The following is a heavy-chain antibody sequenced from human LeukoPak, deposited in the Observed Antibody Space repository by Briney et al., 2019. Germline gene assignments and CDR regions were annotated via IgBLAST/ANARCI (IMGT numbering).Heavy chain of an antibody. D-gene: IGHD1-1*01. V-gene: IGHV3-30*02. CDR3: AKGHNSASYSYDY. Sequence: GGPLRLSCAASGFTFSTYGMHWVRQAPGKGLEWVAFIRYDESVKYYVDSVKGRFTISRDNSKNTLYFQMNSLRPEDTATYYCAKGHNSASYSYDYWGQGTLVTVSS. J-gene: IGHJ4*02. CDR2: IRYDESVK. CDR1: GFTFSTYG.